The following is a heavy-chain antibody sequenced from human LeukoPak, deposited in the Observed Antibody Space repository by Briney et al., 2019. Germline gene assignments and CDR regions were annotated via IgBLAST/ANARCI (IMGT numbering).Heavy chain of an antibody. CDR3: ARGVRLSSGWYSAFPIDY. CDR1: GYTFTSYD. J-gene: IGHJ4*02. Sequence: GASVKVSCKASGYTFTSYDINWVRQATGQGLEWMGWMNPNSGNTGYAQKFQGRVTITRNTSISTAYMELSSLRSEDTAVYYCARGVRLSSGWYSAFPIDYWGQGTLVTVSS. CDR2: MNPNSGNT. D-gene: IGHD6-19*01. V-gene: IGHV1-8*03.